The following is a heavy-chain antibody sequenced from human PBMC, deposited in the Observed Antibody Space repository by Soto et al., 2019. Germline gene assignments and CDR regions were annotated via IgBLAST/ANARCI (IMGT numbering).Heavy chain of an antibody. CDR3: ASPKNPDYRGAADFDY. V-gene: IGHV1-69*01. CDR1: GGTFSSYA. Sequence: QVQLVQSGAEVKKPGSSVKVSCKASGGTFSSYAISWVRQAPGQGLEWMGGIIPIFGTANYAQKFQGRVTTPADASTSTAYLEMSSLRSEDTAVYYCASPKNPDYRGAADFDYWPQGPLVTVSS. CDR2: IIPIFGTA. J-gene: IGHJ4*02. D-gene: IGHD4-4*01.